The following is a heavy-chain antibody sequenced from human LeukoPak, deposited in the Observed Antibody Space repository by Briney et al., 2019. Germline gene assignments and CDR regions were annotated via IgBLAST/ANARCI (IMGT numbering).Heavy chain of an antibody. V-gene: IGHV4-30-4*01. CDR2: IYHSGNT. J-gene: IGHJ4*02. CDR3: ASIVVVAAAIDY. CDR1: GGSISSSDYY. Sequence: SQTLSLTCTVSGGSISSSDYYWSWIRQPPGKGLEWIGYIYHSGNTYYNPSLKSRVSISVDTSKNQFSQKLDSVTAADTAVYYCASIVVVAAAIDYRGQGTLVTVSS. D-gene: IGHD2-2*01.